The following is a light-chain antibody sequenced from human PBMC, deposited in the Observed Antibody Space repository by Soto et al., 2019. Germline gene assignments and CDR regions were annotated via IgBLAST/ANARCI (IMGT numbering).Light chain of an antibody. CDR1: QSVGIY. CDR2: DAS. V-gene: IGKV3-11*01. CDR3: QYRNTWPPA. Sequence: EIVVTHALATLSLSPGERATLSCRASQSVGIYLGWYQQRPGQAPRLLIYDASNRAAGIPGRFSGSGSGTDFTLTIISLEPEDFAVYYCQYRNTWPPAFGQGTRLEIK. J-gene: IGKJ5*01.